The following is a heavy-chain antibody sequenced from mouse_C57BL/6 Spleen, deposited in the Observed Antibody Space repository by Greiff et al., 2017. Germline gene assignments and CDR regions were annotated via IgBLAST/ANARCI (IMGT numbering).Heavy chain of an antibody. J-gene: IGHJ1*03. D-gene: IGHD2-4*01. V-gene: IGHV1-62-2*01. Sequence: VKLVESGAELVKPGASVKLSCKASGYTFTEYTIHWVKQRSGQGLEWIGWFYPGSGSIKYNEKFKDKATLTADKSSSTVYMELSRLTSEDSAVYFCARHGGLRRTLYWYFDVWGTGTTVTVSS. CDR3: ARHGGLRRTLYWYFDV. CDR2: FYPGSGSI. CDR1: GYTFTEYT.